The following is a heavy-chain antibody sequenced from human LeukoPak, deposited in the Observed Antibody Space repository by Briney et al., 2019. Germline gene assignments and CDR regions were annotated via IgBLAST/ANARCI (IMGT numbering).Heavy chain of an antibody. CDR3: AQSRVYYGMDV. CDR1: GFTLSSYL. Sequence: GGALRLPCPASGFTLSSYLMHWVRQAPGKGLAWVSRINSDGSSTTYADSVKGRFTISRDNAKNTMYLQMNSLRAEDTAVYYCAQSRVYYGMDVWGQVTTVTVSS. J-gene: IGHJ6*02. V-gene: IGHV3-74*01. CDR2: INSDGSST.